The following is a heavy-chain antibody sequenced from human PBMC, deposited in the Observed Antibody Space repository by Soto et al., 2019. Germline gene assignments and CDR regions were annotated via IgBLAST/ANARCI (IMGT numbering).Heavy chain of an antibody. Sequence: PSETLSLSCAVYGGSFSGYYWSWTRQPPGKGLEWIGEINHSGSTNYNPSLKSRVTMSVDTSKNQFSLKLSSVTVADTAVYYCARVPSPWGQGTLVTVSS. CDR3: ARVPSP. V-gene: IGHV4-34*01. CDR2: INHSGST. CDR1: GGSFSGYY. J-gene: IGHJ5*02.